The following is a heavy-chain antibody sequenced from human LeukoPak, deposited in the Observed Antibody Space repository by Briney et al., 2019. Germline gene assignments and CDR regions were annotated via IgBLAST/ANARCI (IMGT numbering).Heavy chain of an antibody. V-gene: IGHV3-21*01. J-gene: IGHJ5*02. CDR1: GFTFSSYS. D-gene: IGHD2-21*02. Sequence: GGSLRLSCAASGFTFSSYSMNWVRQAPGKGLEWVSSISSSSYIYYADSVKGRFTISRDNAKNSLYLQMNSLRAEDTAVYCCARDVCGGDCYSLGGNWFDPWGQGTLVTVSS. CDR2: ISSSSYI. CDR3: ARDVCGGDCYSLGGNWFDP.